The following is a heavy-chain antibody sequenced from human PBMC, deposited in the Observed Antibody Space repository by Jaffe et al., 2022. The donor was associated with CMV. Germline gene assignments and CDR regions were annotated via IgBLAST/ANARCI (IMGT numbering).Heavy chain of an antibody. Sequence: EVQLLESGGGLVQPGGSLRLSCAASGFTFSSYAMSWVRQAPGKGLEWVSAISGSGGSTYYADSVKGRFTISRDNSKNTLYLQMNSLRAEDTAVYYCAKDLNAGYSYGPYYYYGMDVWGQGTTVTVSS. CDR2: ISGSGGST. CDR3: AKDLNAGYSYGPYYYYGMDV. V-gene: IGHV3-23*01. D-gene: IGHD5-18*01. CDR1: GFTFSSYA. J-gene: IGHJ6*02.